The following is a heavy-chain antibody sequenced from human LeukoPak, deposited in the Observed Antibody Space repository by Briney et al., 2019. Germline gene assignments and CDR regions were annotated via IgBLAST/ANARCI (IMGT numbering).Heavy chain of an antibody. CDR2: IYYSGST. Sequence: SETLSLTCTVSGGSISSYYWSWIRQPPGKGLEWIGYIYYSGSTNYNPSLKSRVTISVDTSKNQFSLKLSSVTAADTAVYYCARVGSSSWSRSFDYWGQGTLVTVSS. D-gene: IGHD6-13*01. CDR1: GGSISSYY. J-gene: IGHJ4*02. CDR3: ARVGSSSWSRSFDY. V-gene: IGHV4-59*12.